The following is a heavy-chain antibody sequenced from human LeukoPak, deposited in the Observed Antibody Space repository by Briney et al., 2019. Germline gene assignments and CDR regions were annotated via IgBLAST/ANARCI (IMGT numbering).Heavy chain of an antibody. Sequence: SETLSLTCTVSGGSISSYYWSWIRQPPGKGLEWIGYIYYSGSTNYNPSLKSRVTISVDTSKNQFSLKLSSVTAADTAVYYCARGRTEENHFGVVIYYYYGVDVWGQGTTVTVSS. CDR1: GGSISSYY. CDR3: ARGRTEENHFGVVIYYYYGVDV. J-gene: IGHJ6*02. CDR2: IYYSGST. D-gene: IGHD3-3*01. V-gene: IGHV4-59*01.